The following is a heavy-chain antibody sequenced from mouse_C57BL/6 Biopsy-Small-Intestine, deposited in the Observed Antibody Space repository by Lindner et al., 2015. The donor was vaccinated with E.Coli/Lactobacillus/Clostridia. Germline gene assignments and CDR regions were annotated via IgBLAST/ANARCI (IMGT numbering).Heavy chain of an antibody. D-gene: IGHD6-2*01. CDR2: IDPENGDT. Sequence: VQLQESGAELVRPGASVKLSCTASGFNIKDDYMHWVKQRPEQGLEWIGWIDPENGDTEYASKFQGKATITADTSSNTAYLQLSSLTSEDTAVYYCTRWGPYSLWDYWGQGTSVTVSS. V-gene: IGHV14-4*01. CDR3: TRWGPYSLWDY. J-gene: IGHJ4*01. CDR1: GFNIKDDY.